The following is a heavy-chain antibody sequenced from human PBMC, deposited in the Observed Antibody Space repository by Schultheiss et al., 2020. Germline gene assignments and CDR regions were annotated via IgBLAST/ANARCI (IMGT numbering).Heavy chain of an antibody. CDR1: GGSISSDY. V-gene: IGHV4-34*01. CDR2: INHSGST. Sequence: SETLSLTCTVSGGSISSDYWNWIRQSPGKGLEWIGEINHSGSTNYNPSLRSRVTISVDTSKNQFSLKLSSVTAADTALYYCARGIGLGRRYFHRRGVFDYWGQGTLVTVSS. D-gene: IGHD3-9*01. CDR3: ARGIGLGRRYFHRRGVFDY. J-gene: IGHJ4*02.